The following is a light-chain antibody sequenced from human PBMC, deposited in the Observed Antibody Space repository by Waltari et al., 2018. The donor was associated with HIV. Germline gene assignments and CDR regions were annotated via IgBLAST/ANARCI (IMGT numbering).Light chain of an antibody. Sequence: SYVLTQPPSVSVAPGQTARFTCGGNKLRSTRVPWYQQTPGQAPLLVPFDDSDRPSGIPERFAGSNSGNTATLTISRVEAGDEADYYCQVWDSSSDVVFGGGTKLTVL. CDR2: DDS. CDR3: QVWDSSSDVV. J-gene: IGLJ2*01. V-gene: IGLV3-21*02. CDR1: KLRSTR.